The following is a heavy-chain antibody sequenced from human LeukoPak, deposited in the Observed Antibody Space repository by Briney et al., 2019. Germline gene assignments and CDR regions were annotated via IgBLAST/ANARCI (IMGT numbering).Heavy chain of an antibody. V-gene: IGHV3-66*01. D-gene: IGHD1-26*01. J-gene: IGHJ4*02. CDR3: AREDAGGTYSFDY. CDR2: IYTSGIT. CDR1: GFTVSSNF. Sequence: GGSLRLSCAVSGFTVSSNFMSWVRQAPGKGPEWVSVIYTSGITYYADSVRGRFTISRDNSKNTLYLQMDSLTAEDTAVYYCAREDAGGTYSFDYWGQGTLVTASS.